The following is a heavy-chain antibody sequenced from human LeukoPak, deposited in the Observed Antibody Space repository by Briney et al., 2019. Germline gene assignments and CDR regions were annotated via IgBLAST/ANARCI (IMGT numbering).Heavy chain of an antibody. D-gene: IGHD3-3*01. CDR2: ISSSSSTI. CDR3: ARDSSLYDFWSGYNI. CDR1: GFTFSSYS. Sequence: GGSLRLSCAASGFTFSSYSMNWVRQAPGKGLEWVSYISSSSSTIYYADSVKGRFTISRDNAKNSLYLQMNRLRAEDTAVYYCARDSSLYDFWSGYNIWGQGTLVTVSS. V-gene: IGHV3-48*04. J-gene: IGHJ4*02.